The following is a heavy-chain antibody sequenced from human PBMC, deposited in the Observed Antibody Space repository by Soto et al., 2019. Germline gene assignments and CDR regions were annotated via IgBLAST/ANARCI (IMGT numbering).Heavy chain of an antibody. V-gene: IGHV4-31*03. J-gene: IGHJ4*02. CDR3: ARVAFGPIDY. CDR2: IYYSGST. Sequence: PSETLSLTCTVSGGSISSGYYWTWIRQHPGKGLEWIGSIYYSGSTYYTPSLRSRVIISVDTSKNQFSLKLTSVTSADTAVYFCARVAFGPIDYWGQGTLVT. CDR1: GGSISSGYY. D-gene: IGHD3-16*01.